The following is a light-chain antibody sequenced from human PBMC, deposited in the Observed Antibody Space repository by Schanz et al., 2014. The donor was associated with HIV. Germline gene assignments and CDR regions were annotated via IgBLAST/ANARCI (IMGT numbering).Light chain of an antibody. V-gene: IGLV2-14*03. CDR1: SADVGAYNF. CDR3: ASYTTSHTFV. CDR2: DVS. Sequence: QSALTQPASVSGSPGQSITISCTGTSADVGAYNFVSWYQQHPGKAPKVIIYDVSVRPSGVSDHFSGSKSGNMAYLTISALQAEDEADYYCASYTTSHTFVFGTGTKLTVV. J-gene: IGLJ1*01.